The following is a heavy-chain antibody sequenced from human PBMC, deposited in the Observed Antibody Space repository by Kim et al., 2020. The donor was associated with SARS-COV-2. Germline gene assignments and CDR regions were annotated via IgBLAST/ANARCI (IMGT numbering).Heavy chain of an antibody. CDR3: ARDQGSGFDY. CDR2: NP. Sequence: NPTYAQGFTGRFVFSLDTSVSTAYLQISSLKAEDTAVYYCARDQGSGFDYWGQGTLVTVSS. V-gene: IGHV7-4-1*02. J-gene: IGHJ4*02. D-gene: IGHD6-19*01.